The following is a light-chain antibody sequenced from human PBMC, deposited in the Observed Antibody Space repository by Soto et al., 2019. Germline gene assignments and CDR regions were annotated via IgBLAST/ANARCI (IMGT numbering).Light chain of an antibody. CDR2: DVT. CDR3: SSFASSIPLV. CDR1: SSDVGGYNY. Sequence: QSALTQPASVSGSPGQSITISCTGTSSDVGGYNYVSWYQQHPGKAPKLLICDVTNRPSGVSNRFSGSKSGNTASLTISGLQTEGEAEYYCSSFASSIPLVFGGGTKVTVL. V-gene: IGLV2-14*03. J-gene: IGLJ2*01.